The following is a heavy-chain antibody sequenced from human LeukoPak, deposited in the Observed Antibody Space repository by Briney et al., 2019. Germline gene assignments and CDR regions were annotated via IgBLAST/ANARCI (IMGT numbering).Heavy chain of an antibody. Sequence: ASVKVSCKASGYTFTSYGISWVRQAPGQGLEWMGWISAYNGNTNYAQKLQGRVTMTTDTSTSTAYMELRSLRSDDTAVYCCARYYDGGNWFDPWGQGTLVTVSS. CDR1: GYTFTSYG. CDR2: ISAYNGNT. V-gene: IGHV1-18*01. CDR3: ARYYDGGNWFDP. D-gene: IGHD3-22*01. J-gene: IGHJ5*02.